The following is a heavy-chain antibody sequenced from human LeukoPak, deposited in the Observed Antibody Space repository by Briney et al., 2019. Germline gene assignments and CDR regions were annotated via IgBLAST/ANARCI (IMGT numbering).Heavy chain of an antibody. CDR1: GGTFSSYA. D-gene: IGHD4-17*01. J-gene: IGHJ4*02. CDR3: ASTTVTLLPTYYFDY. Sequence: ASVKVSCKASGGTFSSYAISWVRQAPGQGLEWMGGIIPIFGTANYAQKFQGRVTITADESTSTAYMELSSLRSEDTAVYYCASTTVTLLPTYYFDYWGQGTLVTVSS. V-gene: IGHV1-69*13. CDR2: IIPIFGTA.